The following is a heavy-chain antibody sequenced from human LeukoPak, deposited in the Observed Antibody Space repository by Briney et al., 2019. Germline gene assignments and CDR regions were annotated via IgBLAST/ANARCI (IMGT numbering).Heavy chain of an antibody. CDR3: ARVRGGYCSGGNCYSAFDI. Sequence: GGSLRLSCAGFGFTFSTYWMSWVRQAPGKGLEWVANIKQDGSEKYYGDSVKGRFTISRDNAQNSLYLQMNSLRAEDTAVYYWARVRGGYCSGGNCYSAFDIWGQGTMVTVSS. J-gene: IGHJ3*02. CDR1: GFTFSTYW. CDR2: IKQDGSEK. V-gene: IGHV3-7*04. D-gene: IGHD2-15*01.